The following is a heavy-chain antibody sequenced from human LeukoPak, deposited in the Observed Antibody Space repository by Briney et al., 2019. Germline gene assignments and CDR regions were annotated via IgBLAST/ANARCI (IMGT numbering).Heavy chain of an antibody. CDR3: TRDSSEYYDRSGYPNWFDP. Sequence: GGSLRLSCAASGFTFGDYAMSWVRQAPGKGLEWVGFIRSKAYGWTTEYAASVKGRLTISRDDSKSIAYLQMNSLKTEDTAVYYCTRDSSEYYDRSGYPNWFDPWGQGTLVTVSS. D-gene: IGHD3-22*01. V-gene: IGHV3-49*04. CDR2: IRSKAYGWTT. CDR1: GFTFGDYA. J-gene: IGHJ5*02.